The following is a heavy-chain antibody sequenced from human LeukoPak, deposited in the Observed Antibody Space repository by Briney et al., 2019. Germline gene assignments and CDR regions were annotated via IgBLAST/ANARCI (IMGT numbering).Heavy chain of an antibody. D-gene: IGHD2-2*01. Sequence: VKVSCKVSGYTLTELSMHWVRQAPGKGLKWMGGFDPEDGETIYAQKFQGRVTMTEDTSTDTAYMELSSLRSEDTAVYYCATDSWDIVVVPAARDAFDIWGQGTMVTVSS. CDR1: GYTLTELS. J-gene: IGHJ3*02. CDR3: ATDSWDIVVVPAARDAFDI. V-gene: IGHV1-24*01. CDR2: FDPEDGET.